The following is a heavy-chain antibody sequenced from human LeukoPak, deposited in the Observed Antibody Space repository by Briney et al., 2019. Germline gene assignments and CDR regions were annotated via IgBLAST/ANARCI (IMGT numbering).Heavy chain of an antibody. D-gene: IGHD2-2*01. Sequence: GGSLRLSCAASGFTFSDYYMSWIRQAPGKGLEWVSYISSSGSTIYYADSVKGRFTISRDNAKNPLYLQMNGLRAEDTAVYYCARVYRSSTSCYFFDYWGQGTLVTVSS. J-gene: IGHJ4*02. V-gene: IGHV3-11*01. CDR3: ARVYRSSTSCYFFDY. CDR2: ISSSGSTI. CDR1: GFTFSDYY.